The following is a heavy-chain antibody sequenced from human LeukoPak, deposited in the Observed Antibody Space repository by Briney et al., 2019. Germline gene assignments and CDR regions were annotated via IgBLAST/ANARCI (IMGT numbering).Heavy chain of an antibody. V-gene: IGHV5-51*01. Sequence: LGESLKISCKASGYTFTNYWIGWVRQMPGKGLEWVAIIYPGGSDTRYSPSFKGQVTVSAAKSITTAYLQWNRLKASDTAMYYCVSHYLTSGFFGFDNWGQGTLVTVSS. CDR3: VSHYLTSGFFGFDN. D-gene: IGHD3-22*01. CDR1: GYTFTNYW. CDR2: IYPGGSDT. J-gene: IGHJ4*02.